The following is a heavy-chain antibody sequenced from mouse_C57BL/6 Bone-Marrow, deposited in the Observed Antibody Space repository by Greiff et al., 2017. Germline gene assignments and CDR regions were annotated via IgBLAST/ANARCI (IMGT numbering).Heavy chain of an antibody. CDR3: AREYYYGRAAWFAY. CDR1: GYTFTSYD. CDR2: IYPRDGST. J-gene: IGHJ3*01. V-gene: IGHV1-85*01. Sequence: QVQLQQSGAELARPGASVKLSCKASGYTFTSYDINWVKQRPGQGLEWIGWIYPRDGSTKYNEKFKGKATLTVDTSSSTAYMELHSLTSEDSAVYFCAREYYYGRAAWFAYWGQGTLVTVSA. D-gene: IGHD1-1*01.